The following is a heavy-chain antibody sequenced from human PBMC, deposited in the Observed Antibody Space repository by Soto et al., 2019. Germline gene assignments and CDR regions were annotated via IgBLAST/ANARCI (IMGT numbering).Heavy chain of an antibody. CDR1: GGSFSSYA. CDR2: TIPIFGTA. D-gene: IGHD6-13*01. CDR3: ARVRPGSAAAFDY. J-gene: IGHJ4*02. V-gene: IGHV1-69*13. Sequence: ASVKVSCKASGGSFSSYAISWVRRAPGQGLEWMGGTIPIFGTANYAQKFQGRVTITADESTSTAYMELSSLRSEDTAVYYCARVRPGSAAAFDYWGQGTLVTVSS.